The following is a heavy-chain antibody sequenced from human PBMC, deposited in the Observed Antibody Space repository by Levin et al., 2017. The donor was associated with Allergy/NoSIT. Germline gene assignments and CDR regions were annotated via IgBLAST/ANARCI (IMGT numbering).Heavy chain of an antibody. V-gene: IGHV3-23*01. Sequence: PGGSLRLSCAASGFTFSSYAMSWVRQAPGKGLEWVSAISGSGGSTYYADSVKGRFTISRDNSKNTLYLQMNSLRAEDTAVYYCARSSWLEGDAFDIWGQGTMVTVSS. D-gene: IGHD6-13*01. J-gene: IGHJ3*02. CDR1: GFTFSSYA. CDR2: ISGSGGST. CDR3: ARSSWLEGDAFDI.